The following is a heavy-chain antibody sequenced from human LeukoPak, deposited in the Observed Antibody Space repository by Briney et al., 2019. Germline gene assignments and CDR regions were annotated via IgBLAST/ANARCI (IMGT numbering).Heavy chain of an antibody. CDR2: IKQDGSEK. CDR1: GFTFSSYW. Sequence: GGSLRLSCAASGFTFSSYWMSWVRQAPGKGLEWVANIKQDGSEKYYVDSVKGRFTISRDSAKNSLYLQMNSLRAEDTAVYYCARGDVDTAMGAFDIWGQGTMVTVSS. J-gene: IGHJ3*02. CDR3: ARGDVDTAMGAFDI. D-gene: IGHD5-18*01. V-gene: IGHV3-7*01.